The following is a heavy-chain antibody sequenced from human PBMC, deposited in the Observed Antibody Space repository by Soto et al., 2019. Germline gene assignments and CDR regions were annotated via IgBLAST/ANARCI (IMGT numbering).Heavy chain of an antibody. J-gene: IGHJ6*02. CDR2: TYYWSKWYN. CDR1: GDSVSSNSAA. CDR3: TRENSSGWYYSNIYYYSGMDV. Sequence: SQTLSLTCAISGDSVSSNSAAWNWIRQSPSRGLEWLGRTYYWSKWYNDYAASLKRRITSNPGKSKNQFSLQLNSVTPEEPAVYYCTRENSSGWYYSNIYYYSGMDVWGQGPTVTVSS. V-gene: IGHV6-1*01. D-gene: IGHD6-19*01.